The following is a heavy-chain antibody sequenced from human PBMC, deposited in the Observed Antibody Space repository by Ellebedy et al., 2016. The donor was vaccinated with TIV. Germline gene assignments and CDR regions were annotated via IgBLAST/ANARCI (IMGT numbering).Heavy chain of an antibody. Sequence: GGSLRLSCAASGFTFNNYAMSWVRQAPGRGLEWVSSISDNGARTYYADSVKGRFTISRVNAKNSLYLQMNSLRGEDTAVYYCARGGVVAGADYWGQGTLVTVSS. V-gene: IGHV3-23*01. CDR2: ISDNGART. D-gene: IGHD6-19*01. CDR1: GFTFNNYA. CDR3: ARGGVVAGADY. J-gene: IGHJ4*02.